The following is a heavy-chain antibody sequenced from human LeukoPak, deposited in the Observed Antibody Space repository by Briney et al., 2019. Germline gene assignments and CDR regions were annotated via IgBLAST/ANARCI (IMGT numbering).Heavy chain of an antibody. J-gene: IGHJ5*02. Sequence: SETLSLTCTVSGGSISGSTSYWGWIRQPPGKGLEWIGNIYFRGSTYNNPSLKSRVTISVDTSKNQFSLKLSSVTAADTALYYCARLNSPGWFDPWGQGTLVTVSS. V-gene: IGHV4-39*01. D-gene: IGHD4-23*01. CDR2: IYFRGST. CDR1: GGSISGSTSY. CDR3: ARLNSPGWFDP.